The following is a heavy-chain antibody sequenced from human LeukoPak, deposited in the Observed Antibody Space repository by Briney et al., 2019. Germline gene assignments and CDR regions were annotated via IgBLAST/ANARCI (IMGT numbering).Heavy chain of an antibody. J-gene: IGHJ4*02. CDR2: INHNSGGT. Sequence: ASVTVSCKASGYTFTGYYMHWVRQAPGHELAGMGWINHNSGGTNYAQKFQGRVTMTSATSISTAYMEVSRLRSDATAVFYCARREMGPGSSGYKYYFDYWGQGTLVTVSS. V-gene: IGHV1-2*02. CDR3: ARREMGPGSSGYKYYFDY. CDR1: GYTFTGYY. D-gene: IGHD3-22*01.